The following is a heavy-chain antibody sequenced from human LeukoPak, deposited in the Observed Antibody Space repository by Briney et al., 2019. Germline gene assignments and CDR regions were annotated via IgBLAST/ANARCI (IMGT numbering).Heavy chain of an antibody. CDR3: ARVLPVPYLLDS. CDR2: IYYSGNT. V-gene: IGHV4-59*08. J-gene: IGHJ4*02. D-gene: IGHD3-10*02. Sequence: SETLSLTCTVSGDSISGHYWSWIRQPPGKGLEWIGYIYYSGNTNYNPSLKSRVTISVDTSKNQFSLKLSFVTAADTAVYYCARVLPVPYLLDSWGQGTHVTVSS. CDR1: GDSISGHY.